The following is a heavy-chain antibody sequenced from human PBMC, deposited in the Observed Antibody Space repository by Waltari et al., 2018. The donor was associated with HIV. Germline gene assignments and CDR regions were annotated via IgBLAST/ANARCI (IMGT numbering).Heavy chain of an antibody. J-gene: IGHJ6*02. CDR1: YY. CDR2: INPSGGST. CDR3: ATPAPPYYYDSSGYPYGMDV. V-gene: IGHV1-46*03. D-gene: IGHD3-22*01. Sequence: YYMHWVRQAPGQGLEWMGIINPSGGSTSYAQKFQGRVTMTRDTSTSTVYMELSSLRSEDTAVYYCATPAPPYYYDSSGYPYGMDVWGQGTTVTVSS.